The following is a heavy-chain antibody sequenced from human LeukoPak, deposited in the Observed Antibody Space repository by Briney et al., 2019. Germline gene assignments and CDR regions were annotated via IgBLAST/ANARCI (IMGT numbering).Heavy chain of an antibody. D-gene: IGHD1-26*01. V-gene: IGHV1-2*02. J-gene: IGHJ6*03. CDR3: ARVGATTYYYYYMDV. CDR1: GYTFTGYL. Sequence: ASVKVSCKASGYTFTGYLVHWVRQAPGQGLEWMGWIHPNSGGTNFGQKFQGRVTMTRDTSISTAYMELSRLRSDDTAVYYCARVGATTYYYYYMDVWGKGTTVTVSS. CDR2: IHPNSGGT.